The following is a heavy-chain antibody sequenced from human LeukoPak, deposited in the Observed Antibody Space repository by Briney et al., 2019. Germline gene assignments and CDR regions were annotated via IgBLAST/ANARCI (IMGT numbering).Heavy chain of an antibody. V-gene: IGHV1-69*01. CDR2: IIPIFGTA. J-gene: IGHJ4*02. Sequence: GSSVKVSCKASGGTFSSYAISWVRQAPGQGLEWMGGIIPIFGTANYAQKFQGRVTITADESTSTAYMELSSLRSEYTAVYYCASSAVYDYVWGSYRSFDYWGQGTLVTVSS. CDR1: GGTFSSYA. CDR3: ASSAVYDYVWGSYRSFDY. D-gene: IGHD3-16*01.